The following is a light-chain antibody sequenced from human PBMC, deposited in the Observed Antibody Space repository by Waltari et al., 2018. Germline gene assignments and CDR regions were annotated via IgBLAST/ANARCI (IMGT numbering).Light chain of an antibody. J-gene: IGKJ5*01. CDR1: QSITTN. Sequence: VMTQSPDTLSLSPGERATLSCRASQSITTNLAWYQHKPGQAPRLLIYDASTRATSVPARFSGSGSGTEFTLTISSLQSEDFAVYYCQQYNRWPPITFGQGTRLAIK. CDR2: DAS. CDR3: QQYNRWPPIT. V-gene: IGKV3-15*01.